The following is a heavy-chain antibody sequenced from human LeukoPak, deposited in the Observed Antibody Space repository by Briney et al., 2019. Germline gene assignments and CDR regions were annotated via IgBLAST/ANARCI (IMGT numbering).Heavy chain of an antibody. CDR1: GFTFNSYS. V-gene: IGHV3-48*04. J-gene: IGHJ3*02. CDR2: ISSSGSTT. CDR3: ARGVDI. Sequence: GGSLRLSCAASGFTFNSYSVNWVRQAPGKGLEWVSYISSSGSTTYYADSVKGRFTVSRDNAKNSLYLQMNSLRAEDTAVYYCARGVDIWGQGTMVTVSS.